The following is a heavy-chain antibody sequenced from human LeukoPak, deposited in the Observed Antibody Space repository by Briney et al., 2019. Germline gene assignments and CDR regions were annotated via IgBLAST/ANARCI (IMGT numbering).Heavy chain of an antibody. CDR2: ISSDESST. CDR3: ARCSSGMATTIDY. Sequence: PGGSLRLSCAASGFTFSSFEMNWVRQAPGKGLVWVSRISSDESSTTYADSVKGRFTISRDNAKNTLYLQMNSLRAEDTAMYYCARCSSGMATTIDYWGQGTLVTVSS. D-gene: IGHD5-24*01. V-gene: IGHV3-74*03. CDR1: GFTFSSFE. J-gene: IGHJ4*02.